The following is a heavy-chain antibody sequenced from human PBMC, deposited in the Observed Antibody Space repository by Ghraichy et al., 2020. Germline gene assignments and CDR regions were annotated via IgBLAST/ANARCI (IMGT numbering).Heavy chain of an antibody. J-gene: IGHJ6*02. V-gene: IGHV3-23*01. Sequence: LSLTCAASGFSFVNYAMIWVRQAPGRGLEYVSVISSSGGDTYYADSVKGRFTISRDTSKNTLYLQMNSLRAEDTAVYYCAKDKGAGRGFDVWGQGTTVTVSS. D-gene: IGHD5-24*01. CDR2: ISSSGGDT. CDR3: AKDKGAGRGFDV. CDR1: GFSFVNYA.